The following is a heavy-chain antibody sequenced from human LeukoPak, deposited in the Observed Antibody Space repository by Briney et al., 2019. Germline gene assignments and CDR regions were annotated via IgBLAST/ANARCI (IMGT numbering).Heavy chain of an antibody. CDR3: TTNDAFDI. CDR1: GFTSSDAW. J-gene: IGHJ3*02. Sequence: GGSLRLSCVASGFTSSDAWVNWVRQAPGKGLEWVGRIKRKADGGPTDYAAPVKGRFTISRDDSKDTLYLQMNSLKTEDTAMYYCTTNDAFDIWGQGTMVTVSS. V-gene: IGHV3-15*01. CDR2: IKRKADGGPT.